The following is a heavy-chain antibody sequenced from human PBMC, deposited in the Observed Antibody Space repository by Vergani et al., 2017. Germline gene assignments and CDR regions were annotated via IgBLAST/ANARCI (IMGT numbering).Heavy chain of an antibody. CDR2: ISHSGYT. D-gene: IGHD6-19*01. V-gene: IGHV4-38-2*01. J-gene: IGHJ5*02. CDR3: ASDTHSGQRADR. CDR1: DYSITSGYY. Sequence: QVQLQESGPGLVKPSETLSLTCAVSDYSITSGYYWGWIRQPPGKGLEWIGSISHSGYTYSNPSLESRITISVETSKNQFSLTLTSVTAADTAVYYCASDTHSGQRADRWVQGILVTVTS.